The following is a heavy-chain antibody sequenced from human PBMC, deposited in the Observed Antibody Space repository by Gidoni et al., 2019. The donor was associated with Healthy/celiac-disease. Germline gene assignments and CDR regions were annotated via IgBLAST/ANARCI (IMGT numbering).Heavy chain of an antibody. CDR1: GYTFTSYD. CDR3: ATLPVPAAIFDLYYGMDV. D-gene: IGHD2-2*01. V-gene: IGHV1-8*01. J-gene: IGHJ6*02. Sequence: QVQLVQSGAEVQKPGASVKVSCKASGYTFTSYDINWVRQATGQGLEWMGWMNPNSGNTGYAQKFQGRVTMTRNTSISTAYMELSSLRSEDTAVYYCATLPVPAAIFDLYYGMDVWGQGTTVTVSS. CDR2: MNPNSGNT.